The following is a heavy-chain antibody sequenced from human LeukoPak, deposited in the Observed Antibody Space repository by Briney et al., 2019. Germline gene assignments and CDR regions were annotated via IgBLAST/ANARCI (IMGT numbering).Heavy chain of an antibody. D-gene: IGHD6-19*01. Sequence: VASVKVSCKASGYTFTGYYMHWVRQDPGQGLEWMGWINPFSVGSNYAPKFQGRVTVTRDTSINTAYMEQTRLRAVGTAVYYCARDSGYSSGWVKTDASDIWGQGTMVIVSS. CDR3: ARDSGYSSGWVKTDASDI. J-gene: IGHJ3*02. CDR1: GYTFTGYY. CDR2: INPFSVGS. V-gene: IGHV1-2*02.